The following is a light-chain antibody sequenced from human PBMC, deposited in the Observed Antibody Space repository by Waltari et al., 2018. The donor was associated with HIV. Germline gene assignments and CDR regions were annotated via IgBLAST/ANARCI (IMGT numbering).Light chain of an antibody. J-gene: IGLJ1*01. Sequence: QSALTQPPSASRSPGQSVTISCTGTSNEVGGYTYVSWYQQHPGKAPKLMIYDVTRRPTGVPDSFSGYKSGNTASLTVSGLQAEDEADYCRSSYAGSSSFVVGTGTKVTVL. CDR3: SSYAGSSSFV. CDR2: DVT. V-gene: IGLV2-8*01. CDR1: SNEVGGYTY.